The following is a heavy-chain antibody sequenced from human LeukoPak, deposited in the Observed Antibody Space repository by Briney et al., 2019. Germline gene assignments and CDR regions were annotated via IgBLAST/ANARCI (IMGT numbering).Heavy chain of an antibody. CDR3: AKAGSSHGLFDY. CDR1: GFTFSSYA. Sequence: PGGSLRLSCAASGFTFSSYAMRWVRQAPGKGLEWVSAISGSGGSTYYADSVKGRFTISRDNSKNTLYLQMNSLRAEDTAVYYCAKAGSSHGLFDYWGQGTLVTVSS. J-gene: IGHJ4*02. D-gene: IGHD6-25*01. V-gene: IGHV3-23*01. CDR2: ISGSGGST.